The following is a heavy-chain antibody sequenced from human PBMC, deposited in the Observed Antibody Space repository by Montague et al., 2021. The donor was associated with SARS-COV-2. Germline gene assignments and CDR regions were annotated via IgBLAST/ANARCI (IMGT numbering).Heavy chain of an antibody. D-gene: IGHD5-18*01. CDR3: ARPGSGYSYGSGGFDY. Sequence: IYYTENTYYNPSLKSRVTISIDTSKNQFSLKLSSVTAADTAVYYCARPGSGYSYGSGGFDYVGKGTLVTVSS. J-gene: IGHJ4*02. CDR2: IYYTENT. V-gene: IGHV4-39*01.